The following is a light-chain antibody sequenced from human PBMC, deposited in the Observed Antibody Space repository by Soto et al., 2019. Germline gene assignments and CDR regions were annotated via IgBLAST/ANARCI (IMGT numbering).Light chain of an antibody. Sequence: ILMTQSPATLSVSPGERATLSSRASQSVSSNLAWYQQKPGQAPRLLIYGASTRATGIPARFSGSGSGTEFTLTISSLQSEDFAVYYCQQYNNWPRTFGQGTKVDIK. CDR2: GAS. CDR1: QSVSSN. J-gene: IGKJ1*01. V-gene: IGKV3-15*01. CDR3: QQYNNWPRT.